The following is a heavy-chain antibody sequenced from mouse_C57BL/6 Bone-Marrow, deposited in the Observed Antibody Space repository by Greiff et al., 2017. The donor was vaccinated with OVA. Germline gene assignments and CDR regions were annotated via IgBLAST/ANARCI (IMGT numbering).Heavy chain of an antibody. CDR2: IDPENGDT. Sequence: EVQLQQSGAELVRPGASVKLSCTASGFNIKDDYMHWVKQRPEQGLEWIGWIDPENGDTEYASQFQGKATITADTSSNTAYLQLSSLTSEDTAVYYCTTGYGSSDWYFDVWGTGTTVTVSS. CDR1: GFNIKDDY. D-gene: IGHD1-1*01. V-gene: IGHV14-4*01. J-gene: IGHJ1*03. CDR3: TTGYGSSDWYFDV.